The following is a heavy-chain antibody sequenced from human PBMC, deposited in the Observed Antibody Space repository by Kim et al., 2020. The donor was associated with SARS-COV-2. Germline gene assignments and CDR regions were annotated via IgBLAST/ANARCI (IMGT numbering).Heavy chain of an antibody. CDR2: IDPSDSYT. CDR3: ARLGAVSIVGATKYYFDY. Sequence: GESLKISCKGSGYSFTSYWISWVRQMPGKGLEWMGRIDPSDSYTNYNPSFQGHVTISADKSISTAYLQWSSLKASDTAMYYCARLGAVSIVGATKYYFDYWGQGTLVTVSS. CDR1: GYSFTSYW. D-gene: IGHD1-26*01. J-gene: IGHJ4*02. V-gene: IGHV5-10-1*01.